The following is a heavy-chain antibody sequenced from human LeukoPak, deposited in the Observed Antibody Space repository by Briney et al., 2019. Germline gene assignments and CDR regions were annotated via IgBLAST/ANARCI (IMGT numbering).Heavy chain of an antibody. J-gene: IGHJ4*02. CDR1: GGSISGYY. CDR2: ISYSGRT. CDR3: AREIAYCGADCPPHFDY. V-gene: IGHV4-59*01. D-gene: IGHD2-21*02. Sequence: SETLSLTCTVSGGSISGYYWNWVRQSPGKGLEWIGYISYSGRTNYNPSLKSRVTISVDTSKNQFSLKLSSVTAADTAVYYCAREIAYCGADCPPHFDYWGQGTLVTVSS.